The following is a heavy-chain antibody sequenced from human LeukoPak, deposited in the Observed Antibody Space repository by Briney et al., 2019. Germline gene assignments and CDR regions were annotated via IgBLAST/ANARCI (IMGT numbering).Heavy chain of an antibody. CDR1: GGSISSYY. D-gene: IGHD3-22*01. CDR3: ARDLSGYWDY. V-gene: IGHV4-59*01. J-gene: IGHJ4*02. CDR2: IYYSGST. Sequence: SETLSLTCTVSGGSISSYYWSWIRQPPGKGLEWIGYIYYSGSTNYNPSLKSRVTVSVDTSKNQFSLKLSSVTAADTAVYYCARDLSGYWDYWGQGTLVTVSS.